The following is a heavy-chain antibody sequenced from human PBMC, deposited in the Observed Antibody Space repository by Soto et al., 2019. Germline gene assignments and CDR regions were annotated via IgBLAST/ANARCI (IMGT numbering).Heavy chain of an antibody. CDR2: INAGNGNT. V-gene: IGHV1-3*01. CDR3: ARSXDFWSGYYNWFDP. D-gene: IGHD3-3*01. Sequence: QVQLVQSGAEVKKPGASVKVSCKASGYTFTSYAMHWVRQAPGQRLEWMGWINAGNGNTKYSQKFQGRVTITRDTSASTAYMELSSLRSEDTAVYYCARSXDFWSGYYNWFDPWGQGTLVTVSS. J-gene: IGHJ5*02. CDR1: GYTFTSYA.